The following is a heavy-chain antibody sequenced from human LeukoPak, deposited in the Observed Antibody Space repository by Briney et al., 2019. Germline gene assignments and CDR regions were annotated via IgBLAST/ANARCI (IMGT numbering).Heavy chain of an antibody. CDR1: GGSISSYY. V-gene: IGHV4-4*07. J-gene: IGHJ2*01. CDR3: ARGGGYCSSTSCYELWYFDL. D-gene: IGHD2-2*01. Sequence: KPSETLFLTCTVSGGSISSYYWSWIRQPAGKGLEWIGRIYTSGSTNYNPSLKSRVTMSVDTSKNQFSLKLSSVTAADTAVYYCARGGGYCSSTSCYELWYFDLWGRGTLVTVSS. CDR2: IYTSGST.